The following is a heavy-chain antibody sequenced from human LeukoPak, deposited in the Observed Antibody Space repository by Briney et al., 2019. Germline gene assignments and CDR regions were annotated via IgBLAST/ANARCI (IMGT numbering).Heavy chain of an antibody. CDR3: ARDTSGSYKAFDI. CDR2: IRHDGSIK. V-gene: IGHV3-33*01. J-gene: IGHJ3*02. Sequence: GGSLRLSCAASGFTFSTYGMHWVRQAPGPGLEWVAGIRHDGSIKDYADSVKGRFTISRDNSKNTLYLQMNSLRAEDTAVYYCARDTSGSYKAFDIWGQGTMVTVSS. D-gene: IGHD3-10*01. CDR1: GFTFSTYG.